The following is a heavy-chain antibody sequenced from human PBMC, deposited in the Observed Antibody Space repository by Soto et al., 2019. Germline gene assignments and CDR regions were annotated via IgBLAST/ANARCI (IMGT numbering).Heavy chain of an antibody. J-gene: IGHJ4*02. CDR1: GGTFSSYA. V-gene: IGHV1-69*01. D-gene: IGHD3-22*01. Sequence: QVQLVQSGAEVKKPGSSVKVSCKASGGTFSSYAISWVRQAPGQGLEWVGGIIPIFGTANYAQKIQGRVTITADESSSTAYMELSSLRSEDTAVYYCASSFSAGYYYGSVLDYWGQGTLVTVSS. CDR2: IIPIFGTA. CDR3: ASSFSAGYYYGSVLDY.